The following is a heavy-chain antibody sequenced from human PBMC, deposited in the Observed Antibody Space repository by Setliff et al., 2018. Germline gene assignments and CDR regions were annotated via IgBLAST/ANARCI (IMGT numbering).Heavy chain of an antibody. Sequence: ASVKVSCKTSGYTFTDYFLHWVRQAPGQGLEWLGIINVSGGSASYAQKFQGRVTISADESSSTAYMELSSLRSEDTAVYYCARDTRDKYDRSGYYLSFDSWGQGTPVTVSS. CDR1: GYTFTDYF. D-gene: IGHD3-22*01. V-gene: IGHV1-46*01. CDR3: ARDTRDKYDRSGYYLSFDS. CDR2: INVSGGSA. J-gene: IGHJ4*02.